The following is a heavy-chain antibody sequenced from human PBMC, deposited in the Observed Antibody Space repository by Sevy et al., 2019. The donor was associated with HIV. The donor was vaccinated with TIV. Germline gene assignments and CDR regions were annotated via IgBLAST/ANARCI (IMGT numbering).Heavy chain of an antibody. CDR1: GFSFISYA. J-gene: IGHJ3*02. V-gene: IGHV3-23*01. CDR3: AKDIVAVVGDAFDI. D-gene: IGHD2-15*01. CDR2: ISGSDGAT. Sequence: GWSLRLSCAASGFSFISYAMNWVRQAPGKGLEWVSAISGSDGATYYADSVKGRFSISRDNSKNTLYLQMDSLRAEDMAVYYCAKDIVAVVGDAFDIWGQGTMVTVSS.